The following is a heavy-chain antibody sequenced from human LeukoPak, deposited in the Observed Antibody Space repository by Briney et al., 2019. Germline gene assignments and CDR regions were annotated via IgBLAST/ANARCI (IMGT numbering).Heavy chain of an antibody. CDR2: IVIANGNT. CDR1: GFTFARSA. CDR3: AAEDVFLTGYYDFDY. D-gene: IGHD3-9*01. J-gene: IGHJ4*02. V-gene: IGHV1-58*01. Sequence: PLKVSCKASGFTFARSAVQWVRQARGQRPEWIGWIVIANGNTNYAQEFQERLTITRDMSTSTAYMELSSLRSEDTAVYYCAAEDVFLTGYYDFDYWGQGTVVTVSS.